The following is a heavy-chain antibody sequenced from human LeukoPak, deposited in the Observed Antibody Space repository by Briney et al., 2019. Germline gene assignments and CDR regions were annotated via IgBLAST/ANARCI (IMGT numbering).Heavy chain of an antibody. CDR1: GFTFSSYA. CDR2: GST. Sequence: PGGSLRLSCAASGFTFSSYAMSWVRQAPGKGLEWVSTGSTYYADSVKGRFTISRDNSKNTLYLQMNSLRAEDTAVYYCAKDHDYSNYVPFDFWGQGTLVTVSS. CDR3: AKDHDYSNYVPFDF. V-gene: IGHV3-23*01. J-gene: IGHJ4*02. D-gene: IGHD4-11*01.